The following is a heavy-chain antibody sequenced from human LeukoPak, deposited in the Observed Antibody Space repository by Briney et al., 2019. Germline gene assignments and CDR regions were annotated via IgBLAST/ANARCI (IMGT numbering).Heavy chain of an antibody. CDR1: GFTFSSYA. Sequence: GGSLRLSCAASGFTFSSYAMHWVRQAPGKGLGWVAVISYDGSNKYYADSVKGRFTISRDNSKNTLYLQMNSLRAENTAVYYCAREPLGFGAVTLDYWGQGTLVTVSS. V-gene: IGHV3-30-3*01. CDR3: AREPLGFGAVTLDY. D-gene: IGHD3-3*01. J-gene: IGHJ4*02. CDR2: ISYDGSNK.